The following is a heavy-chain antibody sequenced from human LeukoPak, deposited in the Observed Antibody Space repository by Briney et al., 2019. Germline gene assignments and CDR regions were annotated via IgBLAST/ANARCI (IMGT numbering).Heavy chain of an antibody. CDR3: ARDGGPFDY. V-gene: IGHV3-7*01. CDR2: IKQDGSEK. J-gene: IGHJ4*02. CDR1: GFTFRSYW. D-gene: IGHD3-16*01. Sequence: GGSLRLSCAASGFTFRSYWMSWVRQVPGKGLEWVANIKQDGSEKYYVDSVRGRFTISRDNAKKSLYLQMNSLRAEDTAVYFCARDGGPFDYWGQGTLVIVSS.